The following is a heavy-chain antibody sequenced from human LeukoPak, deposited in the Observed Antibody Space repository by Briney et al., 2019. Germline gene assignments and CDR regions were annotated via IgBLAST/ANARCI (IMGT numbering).Heavy chain of an antibody. CDR1: GYTFTGYY. V-gene: IGHV1-2*02. D-gene: IGHD2-15*01. CDR2: INPNSGGT. J-gene: IGHJ5*02. Sequence: GASVKVSCKASGYTFTGYYMHWVRQAPGQGLEWMGWINPNSGGTNYAQKFQGRVTMTRGTSTSTVYMELSSLRSEDTAVYYCARDGIYCSGGSCYLNWFDPWGQGTLVTVSS. CDR3: ARDGIYCSGGSCYLNWFDP.